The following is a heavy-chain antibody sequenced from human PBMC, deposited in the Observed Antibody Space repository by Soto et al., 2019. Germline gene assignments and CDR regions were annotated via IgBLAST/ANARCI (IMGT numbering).Heavy chain of an antibody. CDR1: GFTFSSYA. V-gene: IGHV3-23*01. J-gene: IGHJ4*02. CDR2: ISGSGGST. Sequence: GSLRLACAASGFTFSSYAMSWVRQAPGKVLEWVSAISGSGGSTYYADSVKGRFTITRDNSKNTLYLQMNSLRAEDTAVYYCAKDRSSVRGATDGSFDYWGQGTLVTVSS. CDR3: AKDRSSVRGATDGSFDY. D-gene: IGHD1-26*01.